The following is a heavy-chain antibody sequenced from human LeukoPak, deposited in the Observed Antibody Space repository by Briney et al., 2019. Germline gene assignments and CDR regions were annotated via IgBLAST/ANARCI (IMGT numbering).Heavy chain of an antibody. V-gene: IGHV3-30*18. J-gene: IGHJ6*02. Sequence: PGGSLRLSCAASGSTFSSYGMHWVRQAPGKGLEWVAVISYDGSNKYYADSVKGRFTISRDNSKNTLYLQMNSLRAEDTAVYYCAKSFGGYDGGYYYGMDVWGQGTTVTVSS. D-gene: IGHD5-12*01. CDR3: AKSFGGYDGGYYYGMDV. CDR2: ISYDGSNK. CDR1: GSTFSSYG.